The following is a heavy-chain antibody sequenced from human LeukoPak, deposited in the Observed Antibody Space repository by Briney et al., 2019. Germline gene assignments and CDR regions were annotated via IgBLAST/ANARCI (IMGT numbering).Heavy chain of an antibody. CDR3: AKDISPNYYYYMDV. Sequence: GGSLRLSCGVSGFTFSSYSMNWVRQAPGKGLEWISYISSSSSTIYYADSVKGRFTISRDNAKNSLYLQMNSLRAEDMALYYCAKDISPNYYYYMDVWGKGTTVTVSS. CDR1: GFTFSSYS. CDR2: ISSSSSTI. V-gene: IGHV3-48*04. J-gene: IGHJ6*03.